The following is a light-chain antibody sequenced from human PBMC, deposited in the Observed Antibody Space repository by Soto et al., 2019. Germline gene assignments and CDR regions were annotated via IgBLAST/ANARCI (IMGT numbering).Light chain of an antibody. CDR3: QQHNSFSIT. CDR2: KAS. J-gene: IGKJ5*01. V-gene: IGKV1-5*03. Sequence: DIQMTQSPSTLSASVGDRVTXTCXAIESISRWLAWYQQKPGKAPKLLIYKASSLDSGVPSRFSGSGSGTEFTLTINSLQADDFATYYCQQHNSFSITFGQGTRLEIK. CDR1: ESISRW.